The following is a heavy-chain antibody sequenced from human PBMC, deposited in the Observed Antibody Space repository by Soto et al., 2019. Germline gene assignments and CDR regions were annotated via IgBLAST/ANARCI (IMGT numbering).Heavy chain of an antibody. J-gene: IGHJ6*03. CDR1: GFTFGDYA. CDR2: TRSKAYGGTT. V-gene: IGHV3-49*03. D-gene: IGHD3-3*01. CDR3: TRGAHNYDFWSGYPRLNYYYYLDV. Sequence: GGSLRLSCTASGFTFGDYAMSWFRQAPGKGLEWVGFTRSKAYGGTTEYAASVKGRFTISRDDSKSIAYLQMNSLKTEDTAVYYCTRGAHNYDFWSGYPRLNYYYYLDVWGKGTTVTVSS.